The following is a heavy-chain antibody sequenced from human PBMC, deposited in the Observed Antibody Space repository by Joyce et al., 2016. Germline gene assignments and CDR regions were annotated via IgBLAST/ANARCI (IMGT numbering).Heavy chain of an antibody. J-gene: IGHJ6*03. CDR3: GMDV. Sequence: QVPVVESGGGVVQPGRSLRLSCAASGFPFIKYDLRWVRQAPGKGLELVAVISSDGSNKYYVDSVKGRFTISRDNSKNTMYLQLSRLRPEDTAVYYCGMDVWGKGTTVTVSS. V-gene: IGHV3-30*03. CDR1: GFPFIKYD. CDR2: ISSDGSNK.